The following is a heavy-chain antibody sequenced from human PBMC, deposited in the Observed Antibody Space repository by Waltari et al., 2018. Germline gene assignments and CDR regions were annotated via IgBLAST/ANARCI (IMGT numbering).Heavy chain of an antibody. J-gene: IGHJ2*01. CDR1: GGSISSYY. CDR2: IYYRGST. CDR3: ARHDGYSSSWQIPGGPKGYWYFDL. V-gene: IGHV4-59*01. Sequence: QVQLQESGPGLVKPSETLSLTCTVSGGSISSYYWSWSRQPPGKGLEWIGYIYYRGSTNYNPSLKSRVTIAVDTSKNQFSLKLSSVTAADTAVYYCARHDGYSSSWQIPGGPKGYWYFDLWGRGTLVTVSS. D-gene: IGHD6-13*01.